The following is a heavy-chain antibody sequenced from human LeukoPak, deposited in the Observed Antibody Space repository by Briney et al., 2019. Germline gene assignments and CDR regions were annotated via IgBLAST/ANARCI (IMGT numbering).Heavy chain of an antibody. V-gene: IGHV3-23*01. CDR3: AKDRGTYYYDSSTAFDI. CDR1: GFTFSSYA. D-gene: IGHD3-22*01. J-gene: IGHJ3*02. CDR2: ISGSGGST. Sequence: GSLRLSCAASGFTFSSYAMSWVRQAPGKGLEWVSAISGSGGSTYYADSVKGRFTISRDNSKNTLYPQMNSLRAEDTAVYYCAKDRGTYYYDSSTAFDIWGQGTMATVSS.